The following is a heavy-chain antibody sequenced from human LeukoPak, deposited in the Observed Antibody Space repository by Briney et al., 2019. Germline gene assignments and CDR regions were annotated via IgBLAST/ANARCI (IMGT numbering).Heavy chain of an antibody. Sequence: GGSLRLSCAASGFTVSSNYMSWVRQAPGKGLEWVSVIYSGGSTYYADSVKGRFTISRDNSKNTPYLQMNSLRAEDTAVYYCARGVRDLVNYYFDYWGQGTLVTVSS. D-gene: IGHD4-23*01. V-gene: IGHV3-66*02. CDR1: GFTVSSNY. J-gene: IGHJ4*02. CDR3: ARGVRDLVNYYFDY. CDR2: IYSGGST.